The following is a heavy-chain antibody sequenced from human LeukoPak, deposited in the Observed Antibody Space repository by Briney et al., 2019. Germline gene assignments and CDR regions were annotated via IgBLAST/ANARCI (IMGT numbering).Heavy chain of an antibody. D-gene: IGHD2-15*01. CDR3: SLVDYGDY. V-gene: IGHV1-3*01. CDR2: INADNGNT. Sequence: ASVKVSCKASGYTFTSYAVHWVRQAPGQRLEWMGWINADNGNTKYLQKFQGRATFTRDTSASTAYMELSSLRSEDTAVYYCSLVDYGDYWGQGTLVTVSS. J-gene: IGHJ4*02. CDR1: GYTFTSYA.